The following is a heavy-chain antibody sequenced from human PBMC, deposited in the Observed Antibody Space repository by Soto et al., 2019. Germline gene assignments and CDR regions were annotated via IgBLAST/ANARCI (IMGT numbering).Heavy chain of an antibody. Sequence: PSDTLSLTCTVSGGSISSGGYYWSWIRQHPGKGLEWIGYIYYSGSTYYNPSLKSRVTISVDTSKNQLSLKLSSVTAADTAVYYCATQKANSYDSSGYRPDYWGEGTLVTPSS. CDR1: GGSISSGGYY. J-gene: IGHJ4*02. D-gene: IGHD3-22*01. V-gene: IGHV4-31*03. CDR2: IYYSGST. CDR3: ATQKANSYDSSGYRPDY.